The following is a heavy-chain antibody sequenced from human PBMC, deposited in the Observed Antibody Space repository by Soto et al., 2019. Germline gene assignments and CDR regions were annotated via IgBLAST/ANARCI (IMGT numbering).Heavy chain of an antibody. CDR3: ARAGSSGWPNWFDP. V-gene: IGHV4-4*02. D-gene: IGHD6-19*01. J-gene: IGHJ5*02. CDR2: IYHSGST. CDR1: GGSISSSNW. Sequence: PSETLSLTCAVSGGSISSSNWWSWVRQPPGKGLEWIGEIYHSGSTNYNPSLKSRVTISVDKSKNQFSLKLSSVTAADTAVYYCARAGSSGWPNWFDPWGQGTLVTVPS.